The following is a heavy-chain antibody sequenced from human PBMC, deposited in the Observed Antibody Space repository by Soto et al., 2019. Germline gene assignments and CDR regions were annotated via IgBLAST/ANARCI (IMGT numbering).Heavy chain of an antibody. CDR3: ASIWFGDFDY. V-gene: IGHV4-30-4*01. Sequence: PSETLSLTCTVSGGSISSADYYWSWIRQPPGKGLEWIGYFHSSGATYKDPSLKSRVTISVDTSKNQISLKLDSVTAADTAVYYCASIWFGDFDYWGHGTTVTVSS. D-gene: IGHD3-10*01. CDR2: FHSSGAT. CDR1: GGSISSADYY. J-gene: IGHJ4*01.